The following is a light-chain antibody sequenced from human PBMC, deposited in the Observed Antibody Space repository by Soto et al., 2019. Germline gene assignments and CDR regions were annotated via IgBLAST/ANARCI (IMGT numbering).Light chain of an antibody. Sequence: MQMTQSRSTLIASVGDRVTITCRASQSISSWLAWYQQKPGKAPKLLIYKASSLEGGVPSRFSGSGSGTDVTLTISSLQPDDFAPYYCQQYHSFSLTFGGGTKVDIK. CDR1: QSISSW. J-gene: IGKJ4*01. V-gene: IGKV1-5*03. CDR2: KAS. CDR3: QQYHSFSLT.